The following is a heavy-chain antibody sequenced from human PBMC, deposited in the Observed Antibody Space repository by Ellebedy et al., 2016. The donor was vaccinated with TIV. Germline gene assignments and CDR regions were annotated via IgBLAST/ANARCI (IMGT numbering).Heavy chain of an antibody. CDR2: IFSDGSII. V-gene: IGHV3-74*01. CDR1: GFTFSRYW. Sequence: HTGGSLRLSCAASGFTFSRYWMHWVRQAPGKGLVWLSRIFSDGSIITYVDSVKGRFTISRDNAKNTLYLQMNSLRPEDTAVYYCSREGLEAGMDLWGQGTTVIVSS. J-gene: IGHJ6*02. CDR3: SREGLEAGMDL.